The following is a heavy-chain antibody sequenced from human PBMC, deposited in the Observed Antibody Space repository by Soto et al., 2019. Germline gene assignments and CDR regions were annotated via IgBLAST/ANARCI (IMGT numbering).Heavy chain of an antibody. CDR1: GFTFSSYS. Sequence: LRLSCAASGFTFSSYSMNWVRQAPGKGLEWVSYISGSSSMIYYADSVKGRFTISRDNAKNSLYLQMNSLRAEDTAVYYCARDLNPRQEMLYALLGYWGQGTLVTVSS. V-gene: IGHV3-48*01. CDR2: ISGSSSMI. D-gene: IGHD2-8*01. J-gene: IGHJ4*02. CDR3: ARDLNPRQEMLYALLGY.